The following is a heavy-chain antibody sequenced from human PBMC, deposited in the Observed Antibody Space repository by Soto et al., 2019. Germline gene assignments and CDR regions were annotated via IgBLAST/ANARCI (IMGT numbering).Heavy chain of an antibody. J-gene: IGHJ5*02. CDR1: GGSISSGGYY. V-gene: IGHV4-31*03. Sequence: QVQLQESGPGLVKPSQTLSLTCTVSGGSISSGGYYWSWIRQHPGKGLEWIGYISYSGSTYYNPSLKSRVTISVDTSKNQFSLKLSSVTAAVTAVYYCARSSHGGFIDGWFDPWGQGTLVTVSS. CDR3: ARSSHGGFIDGWFDP. CDR2: ISYSGST. D-gene: IGHD3-16*02.